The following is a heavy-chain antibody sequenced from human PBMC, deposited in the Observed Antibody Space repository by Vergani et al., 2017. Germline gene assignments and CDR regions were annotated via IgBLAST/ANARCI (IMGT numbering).Heavy chain of an antibody. CDR1: GFTFSSYG. Sequence: QVQLVESGGGVVQPGRSLRLSCAASGFTFSSYGMHWVRQAPGKGLEWVAVIWYDGSNKYYADSVKGRFTISRDNSKNTLYLQMNSLRAEDTAVYYCARARAAAGTYYYCGMDVWGKGP. CDR3: ARARAAAGTYYYCGMDV. V-gene: IGHV3-33*01. J-gene: IGHJ6*01. CDR2: IWYDGSNK. D-gene: IGHD6-13*01.